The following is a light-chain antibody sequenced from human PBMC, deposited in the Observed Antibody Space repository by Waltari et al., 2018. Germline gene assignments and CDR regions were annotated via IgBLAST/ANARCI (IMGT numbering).Light chain of an antibody. CDR1: QSVTRA. J-gene: IGKJ1*01. V-gene: IGKV3-20*01. CDR2: GAS. Sequence: EIVLTQSPGTLSLSPGESATLSCRTSQSVTRALAWYQQKPGQAPRLIIYGASNRATGIPDMFSGSGSGTDFSLIISSLEPEDFAVYYCQHYLRLPVTFGQGTKVEVK. CDR3: QHYLRLPVT.